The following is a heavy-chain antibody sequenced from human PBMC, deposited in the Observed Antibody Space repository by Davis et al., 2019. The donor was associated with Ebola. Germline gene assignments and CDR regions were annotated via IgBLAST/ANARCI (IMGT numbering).Heavy chain of an antibody. CDR1: GYTFTTYW. D-gene: IGHD2-21*01. V-gene: IGHV5-51*01. J-gene: IGHJ4*02. CDR3: ARRGGWSRVFLDY. Sequence: GESLKIFCKGSGYTFTTYWIGWVRQMPGKGLEWMGIIYPGDSDTRYSPSFQGQVTISADKSISTAYLQWSSLKASDTAMYYCARRGGWSRVFLDYWGQGTLVTVSS. CDR2: IYPGDSDT.